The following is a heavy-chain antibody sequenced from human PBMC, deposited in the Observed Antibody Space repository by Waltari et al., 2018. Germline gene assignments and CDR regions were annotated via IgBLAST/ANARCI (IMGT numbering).Heavy chain of an antibody. V-gene: IGHV3-23*01. J-gene: IGHJ4*02. CDR1: GFSFSNNA. CDR3: VKYGFGGVLSH. D-gene: IGHD3-16*01. Sequence: EVQLMESGGKVMQPGGSLRVSCEASGFSFSNNAMSWVRQAPGKGLEWISVMGGNGEYRSYADSVKGRFTISRDNSKNTLYLQMNSLRADDTAVYFCVKYGFGGVLSHWGQGTLVTV. CDR2: MGGNGEYR.